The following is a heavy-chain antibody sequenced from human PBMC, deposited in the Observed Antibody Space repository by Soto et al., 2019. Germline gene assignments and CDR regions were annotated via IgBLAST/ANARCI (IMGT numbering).Heavy chain of an antibody. CDR1: GFTFSGYW. D-gene: IGHD2-2*01. V-gene: IGHV3-74*01. J-gene: IGHJ4*02. CDR2: IDGDGSRT. CDR3: ARETSSFNDY. Sequence: PGGSLRLSCAASGFTFSGYWMHWVRQAPGKGLVWVSRIDGDGSRTNYADSVKGRFTISRDNAKNTLYLQMNSLRAEDTAVYYCARETSSFNDYWGQGTLVTGSS.